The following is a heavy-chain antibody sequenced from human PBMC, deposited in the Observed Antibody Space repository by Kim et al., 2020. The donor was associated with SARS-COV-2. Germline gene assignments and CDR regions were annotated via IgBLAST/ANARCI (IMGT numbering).Heavy chain of an antibody. CDR3: ARDGDILYYYGMDV. V-gene: IGHV3-48*03. CDR1: GFTFTSYN. J-gene: IGHJ6*02. D-gene: IGHD2-15*01. Sequence: GGSLRLSCTASGFTFTSYNMNWVRQAPGKGLERISFISVNGSTVYYSDSVRGRFTVSRDNAKNSLSLQMNSLSADDSAVYFCARDGDILYYYGMDVWGPGTTVTVSS. CDR2: ISVNGSTV.